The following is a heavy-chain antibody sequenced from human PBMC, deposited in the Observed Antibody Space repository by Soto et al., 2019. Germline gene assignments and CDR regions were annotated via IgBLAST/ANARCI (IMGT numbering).Heavy chain of an antibody. D-gene: IGHD3-10*01. CDR2: IYYSGST. J-gene: IGHJ6*02. V-gene: IGHV4-59*01. CDR3: ARDQLLLFGELPTQGETPDYYGMDV. CDR1: GGSISSFY. Sequence: SETLSLTWTVSGGSISSFYWSWIRQPPGKGLEWIGYIYYSGSTNYNPSLKSRVTISVDTSKNQSSLKLSSVTAADTAVYYCARDQLLLFGELPTQGETPDYYGMDVWGQGTTVSVSS.